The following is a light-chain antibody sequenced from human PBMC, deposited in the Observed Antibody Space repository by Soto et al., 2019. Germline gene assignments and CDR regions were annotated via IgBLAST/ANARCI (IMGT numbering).Light chain of an antibody. V-gene: IGKV3-11*01. Sequence: DIVSTQSPFTLSLSKGERATLSCRASQSVSSYLAWYQQKPGQAPRLLIYGASNRATGIPDRFSGSGSGTDFTLTISRLEPEDFAVYYCQQYNNWPRTLSQGTKVDI. CDR2: GAS. J-gene: IGKJ1*01. CDR3: QQYNNWPRT. CDR1: QSVSSY.